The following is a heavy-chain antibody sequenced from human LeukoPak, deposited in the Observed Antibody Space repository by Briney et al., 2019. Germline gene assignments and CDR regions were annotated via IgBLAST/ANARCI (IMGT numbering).Heavy chain of an antibody. V-gene: IGHV4-39*07. Sequence: PSETLSLTCTVSGGSISSSSYYWGWIRQPPGKGLEWIGSIYYSGSTYYNPSLKSRVTISVDTSKNQFSLRLSSVTAADTAVYYCARLVGARFQADYWGQGTLVTVSS. CDR2: IYYSGST. CDR1: GGSISSSSYY. D-gene: IGHD1-26*01. J-gene: IGHJ4*02. CDR3: ARLVGARFQADY.